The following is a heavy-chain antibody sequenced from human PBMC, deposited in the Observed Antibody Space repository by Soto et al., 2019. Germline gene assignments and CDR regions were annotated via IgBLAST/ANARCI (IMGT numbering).Heavy chain of an antibody. J-gene: IGHJ5*02. CDR1: GGPFSGYY. D-gene: IGHD1-1*01. CDR2: ISQSEGM. Sequence: SETLSLTCTVHGGPFSGYYWSWVRQAPGKGLEWIGEISQSEGMKYNPSLKSRAAISEDTSKTQFSLKLTSLTAADTAVYYCARGARRGRVGNWFNPWGQGTLVTVSS. CDR3: ARGARRGRVGNWFNP. V-gene: IGHV4-34*01.